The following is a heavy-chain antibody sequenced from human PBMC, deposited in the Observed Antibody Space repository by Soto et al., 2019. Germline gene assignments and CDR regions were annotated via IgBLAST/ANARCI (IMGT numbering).Heavy chain of an antibody. J-gene: IGHJ4*02. CDR2: ISGSGGST. CDR1: GFTFSIYA. Sequence: LRLSCAASGFTFSIYAMSWVRQAPGKGLEWVSAISGSGGSTYYADSVKGRFTISRDNSKNTLYLQMNSLRAEDTAVYYCAKDGSPGIVVGRTTDYWGQGTLVTVSS. CDR3: AKDGSPGIVVGRTTDY. V-gene: IGHV3-23*01. D-gene: IGHD2-2*01.